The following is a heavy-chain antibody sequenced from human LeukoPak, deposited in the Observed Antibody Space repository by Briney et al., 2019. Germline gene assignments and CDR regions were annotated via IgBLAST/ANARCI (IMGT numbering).Heavy chain of an antibody. V-gene: IGHV3-48*01. D-gene: IGHD3-22*01. CDR1: GFTFSNYS. Sequence: QPGGSLRLSCAASGFTFSNYSMNWVRQAPGKGLEWVSYISYSSSTIYYADSVKGRFTISRDNAKNSLYLQMNSLRAEDTAIYYCARGGSSGSMIYWGQGTLVTVSS. CDR2: ISYSSSTI. CDR3: ARGGSSGSMIY. J-gene: IGHJ4*02.